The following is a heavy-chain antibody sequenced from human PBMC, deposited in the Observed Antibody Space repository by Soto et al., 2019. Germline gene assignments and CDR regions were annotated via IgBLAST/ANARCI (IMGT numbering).Heavy chain of an antibody. CDR3: AKDPYSGVLVPVAIGFDP. V-gene: IGHV3-23*01. D-gene: IGHD2-2*01. CDR1: GFTFSNHA. Sequence: GSLRLSCAASGFTFSNHAMTWVRQGPGKGLEWASAISGSGGSAYYADSVKGRFTISRDNSKNTLYLQMNSLRADDSGVYYCAKDPYSGVLVPVAIGFDPWGPGTLVTVSS. CDR2: ISGSGGSA. J-gene: IGHJ5*02.